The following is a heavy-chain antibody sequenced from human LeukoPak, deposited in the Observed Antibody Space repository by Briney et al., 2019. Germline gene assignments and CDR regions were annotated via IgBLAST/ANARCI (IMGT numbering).Heavy chain of an antibody. CDR3: VRLRYTYGKDFDC. CDR1: GFTFNGYW. Sequence: PGGSLRLSCAASGFTFNGYWMSWVRQAPGKGLEWVANIQQDGSEKKYVDSVKGRFTISRDNAKNSLYLQMDSLRAEDTAVYYCVRLRYTYGKDFDCWGQGTLVTVSS. D-gene: IGHD5-18*01. V-gene: IGHV3-7*01. CDR2: IQQDGSEK. J-gene: IGHJ4*02.